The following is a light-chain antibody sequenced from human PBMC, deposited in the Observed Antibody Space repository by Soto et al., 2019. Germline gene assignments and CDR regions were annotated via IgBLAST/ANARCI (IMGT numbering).Light chain of an antibody. Sequence: QSVLTQPPSVSGAPGQRVTISCTGSSSNIGAGYNVRWYQQLPGTAPKLLIYVNSNRPSGVPDRFSGSKSGTSASLAITGLQAEDEADYYCQSYDSSLSGVVFGGGTKLTVL. CDR3: QSYDSSLSGVV. J-gene: IGLJ2*01. CDR1: SSNIGAGYN. V-gene: IGLV1-40*01. CDR2: VNS.